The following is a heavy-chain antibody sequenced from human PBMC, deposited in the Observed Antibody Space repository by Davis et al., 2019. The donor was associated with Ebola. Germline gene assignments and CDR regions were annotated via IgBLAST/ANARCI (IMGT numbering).Heavy chain of an antibody. D-gene: IGHD3-10*01. V-gene: IGHV3-30*03. CDR2: ISYDGINK. J-gene: IGHJ4*02. CDR1: GFTFSSYG. Sequence: GESLKISCAASGFTFSSYGMHWVRQAPGKGLEWVAIISYDGINKYYGDSVKGRFTISRDNSKNTLYLQMNSLRAEDTAVYYCALGITMVRGVFHFDYWGQGTLVTVSS. CDR3: ALGITMVRGVFHFDY.